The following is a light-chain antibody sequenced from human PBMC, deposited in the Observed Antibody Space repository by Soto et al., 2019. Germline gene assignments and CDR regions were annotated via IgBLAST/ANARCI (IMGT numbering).Light chain of an antibody. J-gene: IGKJ3*01. Sequence: DLVMTQSPLSLPVTPGEPASISCRSRQSLLHSNGYNYLDWYLQKPAQSPQLLIYLGANRASGGPDRVGGSGSGTDFTLKISSVEAEDVGVYYCMHDLQISFTFGPGTKVDSK. CDR2: LGA. CDR1: QSLLHSNGYNY. CDR3: MHDLQISFT. V-gene: IGKV2-28*01.